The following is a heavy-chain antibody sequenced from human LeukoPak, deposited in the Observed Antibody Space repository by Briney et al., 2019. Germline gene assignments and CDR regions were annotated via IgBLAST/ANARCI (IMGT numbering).Heavy chain of an antibody. V-gene: IGHV1-69*06. Sequence: GSSVKVSCKASGGTFSSYAISWVRQAPGQGLEWMGGIIPIFGTANYAQKFQGRVTLTADKSTSTAYMELSSLRSEDTAVYYCARSITMARGAGSDFDYWGQGTLVTVSS. CDR2: IIPIFGTA. CDR3: ARSITMARGAGSDFDY. CDR1: GGTFSSYA. J-gene: IGHJ4*02. D-gene: IGHD3-10*01.